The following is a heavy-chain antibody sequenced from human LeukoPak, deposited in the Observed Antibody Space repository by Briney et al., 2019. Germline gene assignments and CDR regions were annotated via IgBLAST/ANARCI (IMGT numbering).Heavy chain of an antibody. V-gene: IGHV3-48*03. CDR1: GFTFSSYE. D-gene: IGHD3-22*01. CDR3: AREQTYYYDSSGYPNWFDP. Sequence: GGSLRLSCAASGFTFSSYEMNWVRQAPGKGLEWVSYISSSGSTIYYADSVKGRFTISRDNAKNSLYLQMNSLRAEDTAVYYCAREQTYYYDSSGYPNWFDPWGQGTLVTVSS. J-gene: IGHJ5*02. CDR2: ISSSGSTI.